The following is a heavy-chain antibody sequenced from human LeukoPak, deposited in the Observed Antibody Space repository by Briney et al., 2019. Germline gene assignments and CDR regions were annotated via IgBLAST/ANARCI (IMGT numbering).Heavy chain of an antibody. J-gene: IGHJ4*02. D-gene: IGHD3-10*01. CDR2: INWNGGSK. Sequence: PGGSLRLSCAASGFTFDDYGMSWVRQAPGKGLEWVSGINWNGGSKGYADSVKGRFTISRDNTKTSPYLQMNSLRAEDTALYYCARGARGVSGYYFDFWGQGTLVTVSS. V-gene: IGHV3-20*04. CDR1: GFTFDDYG. CDR3: ARGARGVSGYYFDF.